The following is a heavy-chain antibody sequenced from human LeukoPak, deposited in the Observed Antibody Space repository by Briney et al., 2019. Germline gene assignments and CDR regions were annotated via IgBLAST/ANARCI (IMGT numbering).Heavy chain of an antibody. CDR2: IYYSGST. J-gene: IGHJ5*02. CDR1: GXSISSSRYY. D-gene: IGHD3-10*01. V-gene: IGHV4-30-4*08. CDR3: ARVGGSGSSTFIDWFDP. Sequence: SETLSLTCTVSGXSISSSRYYWGWIRQPPGKGLEWIGYIYYSGSTYYNPSLKSRVTISVDTSKNQFSLKLSSVTAADTAAYYCARVGGSGSSTFIDWFDPWGQGTLVTVSS.